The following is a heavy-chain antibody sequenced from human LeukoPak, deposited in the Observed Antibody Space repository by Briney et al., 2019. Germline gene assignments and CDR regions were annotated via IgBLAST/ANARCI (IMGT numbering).Heavy chain of an antibody. Sequence: GASVKVSCKASGYTFTGYYMHWVRQAPGQGLEWMGWINPNSGGTNYAQKFQGRVTMTRDTSISTAYMELSRLRSDDTAVYYCARAKELYSGYDAENYFDYWGQGTLVTVSS. J-gene: IGHJ4*02. CDR3: ARAKELYSGYDAENYFDY. CDR1: GYTFTGYY. CDR2: INPNSGGT. D-gene: IGHD5-12*01. V-gene: IGHV1-2*02.